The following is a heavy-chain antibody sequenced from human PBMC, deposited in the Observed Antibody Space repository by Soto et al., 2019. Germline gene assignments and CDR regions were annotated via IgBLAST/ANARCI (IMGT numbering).Heavy chain of an antibody. CDR1: GGSISSSFYY. V-gene: IGHV4-39*01. CDR3: AVAVAREALYLDY. D-gene: IGHD6-19*01. Sequence: PSETLSLTCTVSGGSISSSFYYWGWIRQPPGQGLEWIGSLHFSGRTYYNPSLKSRITISVDTSKNQFSLKLNSVTATDTAVYYCAVAVAREALYLDYWGQGTLVTVSS. CDR2: LHFSGRT. J-gene: IGHJ4*02.